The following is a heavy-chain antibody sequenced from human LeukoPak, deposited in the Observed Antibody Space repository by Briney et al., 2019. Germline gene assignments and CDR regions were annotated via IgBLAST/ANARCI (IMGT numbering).Heavy chain of an antibody. CDR1: GFTFSSYD. CDR3: ARDLVTMVAAAGYYYYYGMDV. Sequence: GGSLRLSCAASGFTFSSYDMHWVRQAPGKGLEWVALIWYDGSNKYYADSVKGRFTISRDNFKNTLSLQMNSLRAEDTAVYYCARDLVTMVAAAGYYYYYGMDVWGQGATVTVSS. CDR2: IWYDGSNK. V-gene: IGHV3-33*01. D-gene: IGHD6-13*01. J-gene: IGHJ6*02.